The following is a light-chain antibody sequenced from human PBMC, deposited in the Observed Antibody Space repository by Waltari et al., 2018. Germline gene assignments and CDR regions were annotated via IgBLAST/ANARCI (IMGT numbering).Light chain of an antibody. J-gene: IGKJ5*01. Sequence: IVLTQSPDTLSLSPGESATISCKASQSIASNSLAWYQQTPGQAPRLLIYGAFTRATGIPDRFSGDGSGTDFTLTISRLEPEDFAVYYCQQYRFPPITFGQGTRLDIK. V-gene: IGKV3-20*01. CDR1: QSIASNS. CDR3: QQYRFPPIT. CDR2: GAF.